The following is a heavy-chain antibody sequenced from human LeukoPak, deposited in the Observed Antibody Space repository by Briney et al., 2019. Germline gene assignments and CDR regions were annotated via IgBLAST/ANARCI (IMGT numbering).Heavy chain of an antibody. V-gene: IGHV3-7*03. CDR3: ARAEWSNWYFDL. CDR1: GFTFSTYW. D-gene: IGHD3-3*01. Sequence: GGSLRLSCAASGFTFSTYWMHWVRQAPGKGLEWVANIKQDGSEKYYVDSVKGRFTLSRDSAKNSLYLQMNSLRAEDTAVYYWARAEWSNWYFDLWGRGTLVTVSS. CDR2: IKQDGSEK. J-gene: IGHJ2*01.